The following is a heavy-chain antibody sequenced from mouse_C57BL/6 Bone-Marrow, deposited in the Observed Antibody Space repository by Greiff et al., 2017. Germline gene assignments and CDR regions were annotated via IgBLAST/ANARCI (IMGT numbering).Heavy chain of an antibody. J-gene: IGHJ4*01. CDR3: ARSDYGRSLYAMDY. CDR1: GYTFTSYW. D-gene: IGHD1-1*01. CDR2: IYPGSGST. V-gene: IGHV1-55*01. Sequence: VQLQQPGAELVKPGASVKMSCKASGYTFTSYWITWVKQRPGQGLEWIGDIYPGSGSTNYNEKFKSKATLTVDTSSSTTYIQLGSLTSENSAVYYCARSDYGRSLYAMDYWGQGTSVTVSS.